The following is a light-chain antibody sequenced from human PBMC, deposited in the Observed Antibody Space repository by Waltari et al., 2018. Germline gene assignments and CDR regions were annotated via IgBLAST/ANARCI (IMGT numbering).Light chain of an antibody. CDR1: SSDVGGYNY. CDR3: CSYAGSYTYV. V-gene: IGLV2-11*01. J-gene: IGLJ1*01. CDR2: DVS. Sequence: QSALTQPRSVSGSPGQSVTLSCTGTSSDVGGYNYVSWYQQHPGKAPKLMIYDVSKRPSGVPDRFSGSKSGNTASLTISGLQAEDEADYSCCSYAGSYTYVFGTGTKVTVL.